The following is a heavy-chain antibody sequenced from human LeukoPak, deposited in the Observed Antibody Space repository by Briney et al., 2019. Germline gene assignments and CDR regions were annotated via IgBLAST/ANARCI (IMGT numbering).Heavy chain of an antibody. D-gene: IGHD3-10*02. J-gene: IGHJ6*03. CDR2: ISGSGGST. CDR1: GFTFSSYA. Sequence: PGGSLRLSCAASGFTFSSYAMSWVRQAPGKGLEWVSAISGSGGSTYSADSVKGRFTISRDNAKNSLYLQVNSLRAEGTALYYCARMPGTMFGELLYYMDVWGKGTTVTVSS. CDR3: ARMPGTMFGELLYYMDV. V-gene: IGHV3-23*01.